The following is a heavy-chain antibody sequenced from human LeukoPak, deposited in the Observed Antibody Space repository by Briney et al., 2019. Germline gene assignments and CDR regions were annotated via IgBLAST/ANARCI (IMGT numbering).Heavy chain of an antibody. V-gene: IGHV4-59*12. CDR2: IYYSGST. D-gene: IGHD3-22*01. Sequence: PSETLSLTCAVSGGSISSYYWSWIRQPPGKGLEWIGYIYYSGSTNYNPSLKSRVTISVDTSKNQFSLKLSPVTAADTAVYYCARDPLGDDSSGYNDYWGQGTLVTVSS. CDR3: ARDPLGDDSSGYNDY. J-gene: IGHJ4*02. CDR1: GGSISSYY.